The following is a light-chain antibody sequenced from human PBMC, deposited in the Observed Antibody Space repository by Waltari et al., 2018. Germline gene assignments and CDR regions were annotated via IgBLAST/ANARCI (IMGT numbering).Light chain of an antibody. CDR2: GAS. CDR3: QQYHISPHT. V-gene: IGKV3-20*01. CDR1: QSVSSNY. J-gene: IGKJ1*01. Sequence: EIVLTQSPGTVSLSPGESATLSCRPSQSVSSNYLAWYQQKPGKAPRLLISGASSRSTGIPDSFSGGWSGTDFTLTISSLDPEDFAVYYCQQYHISPHTFGQGTKVEIK.